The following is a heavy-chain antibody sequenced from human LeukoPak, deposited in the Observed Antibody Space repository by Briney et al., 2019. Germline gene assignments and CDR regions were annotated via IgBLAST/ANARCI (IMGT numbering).Heavy chain of an antibody. Sequence: PGGSLRLSCAASGFTFSSYAMSWVRQAPGKGLEWVAVISYDGSNKYYADSVKGRFTISRDNSKNTLYLQMNSLRAEDTAVYYCARAAAGYTEFDYWGQGTLVTVSS. CDR3: ARAAAGYTEFDY. CDR1: GFTFSSYA. V-gene: IGHV3-30-3*01. J-gene: IGHJ4*02. CDR2: ISYDGSNK. D-gene: IGHD6-13*01.